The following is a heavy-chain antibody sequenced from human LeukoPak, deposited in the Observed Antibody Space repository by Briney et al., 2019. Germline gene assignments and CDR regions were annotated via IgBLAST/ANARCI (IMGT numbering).Heavy chain of an antibody. Sequence: SETLSLTCTVSGGSISSYYWSWIRQPAGKGLEWIGRIYTSGSTNYNPSLKSRVTISVDTSKNQFSLKLSSVTAADTAVYYCARVRGSGSYYNFGYDYWGQGTLVTVSS. CDR1: GGSISSYY. CDR3: ARVRGSGSYYNFGYDY. D-gene: IGHD3-10*01. J-gene: IGHJ4*02. V-gene: IGHV4-4*07. CDR2: IYTSGST.